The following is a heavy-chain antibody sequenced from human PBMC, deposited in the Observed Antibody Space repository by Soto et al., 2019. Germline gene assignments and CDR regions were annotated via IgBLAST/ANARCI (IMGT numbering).Heavy chain of an antibody. D-gene: IGHD3-10*01. CDR2: IIPILGIA. CDR1: GGTFSSYT. Sequence: QVQLVQSGAEVKKPGSSVKVSCKASGGTFSSYTISWVRQAPGQGLEWMGRIIPILGIANYAQKFQGRVTITADKSTSTAYMELSSLRSEDTAVYYCARVPRLLMVRGVIPYYYYGMDVWGQGTTVTVSS. CDR3: ARVPRLLMVRGVIPYYYYGMDV. J-gene: IGHJ6*02. V-gene: IGHV1-69*02.